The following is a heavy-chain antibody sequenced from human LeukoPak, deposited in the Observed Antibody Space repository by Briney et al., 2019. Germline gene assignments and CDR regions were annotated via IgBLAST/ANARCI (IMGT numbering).Heavy chain of an antibody. J-gene: IGHJ4*02. CDR1: GFTFSSSW. CDR3: VRGVDY. Sequence: GGSLRLSCAASGFTFSSSWMSWVRQAPGKGLEWVANINQDGSGKYYLDSLRGRFAISRDNAKNSLYLQVNSLRAEDTAVYYCVRGVDYWGQGILVTVSS. CDR2: INQDGSGK. V-gene: IGHV3-7*04.